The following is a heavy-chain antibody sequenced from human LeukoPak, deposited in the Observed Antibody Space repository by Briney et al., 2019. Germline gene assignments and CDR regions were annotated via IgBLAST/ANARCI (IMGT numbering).Heavy chain of an antibody. CDR2: IYRSGSA. D-gene: IGHD4-17*01. J-gene: IGHJ4*02. CDR3: ARASHDYGDYSHFDY. V-gene: IGHV4-4*02. CDR1: GGSISSSNW. Sequence: PSGTLSLTCAVSGGSISSSNWWSWVRQPPGKGLEWIGEIYRSGSANYNPSLKSRVTISVDKSKNRFSLRLSSVTAADTAVYYCARASHDYGDYSHFDYWGQGTLVTVSS.